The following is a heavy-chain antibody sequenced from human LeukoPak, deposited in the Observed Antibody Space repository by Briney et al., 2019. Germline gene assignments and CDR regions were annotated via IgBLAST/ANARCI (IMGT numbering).Heavy chain of an antibody. Sequence: SETLSLTCAVYGGSFSGYYWSWIRQPPGKGLEWIGRIYTSGSTNYNPSLKSRVTISVDTSKNQFSLKLSSVTAADTAVYYCARAVVITWYYYMDVWGKGTTVTISS. V-gene: IGHV4-4*08. CDR1: GGSFSGYY. CDR3: ARAVVITWYYYMDV. CDR2: IYTSGST. J-gene: IGHJ6*03. D-gene: IGHD3-22*01.